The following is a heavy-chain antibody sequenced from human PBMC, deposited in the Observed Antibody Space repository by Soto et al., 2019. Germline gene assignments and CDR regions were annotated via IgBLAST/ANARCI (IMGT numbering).Heavy chain of an antibody. V-gene: IGHV1-2*04. CDR2: INPNSGGT. CDR3: AREWDSLYYYYGMDV. CDR1: GYTFTGYY. Sequence: QVPLVQSGAEVKKPGASVKVSCKASGYTFTGYYMHWVRQAPGQGLEWMGWINPNSGGTNYAQKFQGWVTMTRDTSISTAYMELSRLRSDDTAVYYCAREWDSLYYYYGMDVWGQGTTVTVSS. D-gene: IGHD1-26*01. J-gene: IGHJ6*02.